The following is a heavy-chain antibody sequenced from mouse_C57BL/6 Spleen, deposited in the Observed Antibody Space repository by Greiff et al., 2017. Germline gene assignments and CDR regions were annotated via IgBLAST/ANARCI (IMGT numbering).Heavy chain of an antibody. Sequence: VQLQQSGAELVKPGASVKLSCTASGFNIKDYYMNWVKQRTEQGLEWIGRIDPGDGETKYDGKFKGKATITADKSSSTAYLQLSSLTSEDTAVYFCARDYGSSLGYWGQGTTLTVSS. D-gene: IGHD1-1*01. CDR3: ARDYGSSLGY. J-gene: IGHJ2*01. CDR2: IDPGDGET. V-gene: IGHV14-2*01. CDR1: GFNIKDYY.